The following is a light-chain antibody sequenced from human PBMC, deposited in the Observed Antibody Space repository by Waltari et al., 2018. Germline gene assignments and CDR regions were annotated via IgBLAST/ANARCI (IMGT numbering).Light chain of an antibody. CDR3: QQYDNRPSVA. CDR1: QDISFY. Sequence: DIQMTQSPSSLSASVGDRVTITCQASQDISFYLNWYQQKPGKAPKPLISESSNLATGVPARFSGSRSGTHFTFTISSLQPEDAASYYCQQYDNRPSVAFGGGTKVEL. J-gene: IGKJ4*01. V-gene: IGKV1-33*01. CDR2: ESS.